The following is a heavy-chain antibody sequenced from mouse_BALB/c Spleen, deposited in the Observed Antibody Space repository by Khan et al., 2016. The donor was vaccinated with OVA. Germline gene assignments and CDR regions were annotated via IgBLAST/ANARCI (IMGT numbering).Heavy chain of an antibody. CDR3: ARGGYGSFGY. V-gene: IGHV1-4*01. Sequence: QVQLQQSGAELARPGASVKMSCKASGYIFTSYMIHWVKQRPGQGLEWIGDINPSSDYNNYNQKFKDKATLTADKSSSTAYMQLSSLISDDSAVHYCARGGYGSFGYWGQGTLVTVSA. CDR2: INPSSDYN. D-gene: IGHD1-1*01. CDR1: GYIFTSYM. J-gene: IGHJ3*01.